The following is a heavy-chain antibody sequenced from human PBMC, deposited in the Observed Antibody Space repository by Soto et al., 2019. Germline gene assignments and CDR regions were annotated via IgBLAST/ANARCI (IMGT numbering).Heavy chain of an antibody. CDR3: ARGTYGESAYYFDY. CDR1: GGSISSGSYY. J-gene: IGHJ4*02. Sequence: SETLSLTCTVSGGSISSGSYYWTWIRQHPGKGLEWIGYIYYSGSTYYNPSLKSRVTISVDTSKNQFSLKLSSVTAADTAVYYCARGTYGESAYYFDYWGQGTLVTVSS. D-gene: IGHD4-17*01. V-gene: IGHV4-31*03. CDR2: IYYSGST.